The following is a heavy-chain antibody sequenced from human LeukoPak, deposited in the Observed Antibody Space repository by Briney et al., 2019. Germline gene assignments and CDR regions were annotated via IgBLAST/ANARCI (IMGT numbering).Heavy chain of an antibody. Sequence: KPGGSLRLSCAASGFTFSSYTMNWGRQAPGKGLEWVSSIRSSSTYIYYADSVKGRFTISRDNAKNSLYLQMNSLRAEDTAVYYCARVAWDYYDSSGYRFDYWGQGTLVTVSS. J-gene: IGHJ4*02. CDR3: ARVAWDYYDSSGYRFDY. CDR1: GFTFSSYT. D-gene: IGHD3-22*01. V-gene: IGHV3-21*01. CDR2: IRSSSTYI.